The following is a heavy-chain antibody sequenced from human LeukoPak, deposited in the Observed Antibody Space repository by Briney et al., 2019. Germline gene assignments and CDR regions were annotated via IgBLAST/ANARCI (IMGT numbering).Heavy chain of an antibody. Sequence: SEPLSLTCSVSGDSISSRTYYWGWVPQPPGTGQEGIGSINYSGTTYYDPSIKTRVTVSVDTSKNQFSLTLSSVTAADTAVYSCARMNIAVVPSTMFDYWGPGILVTVSS. CDR3: ARMNIAVVPSTMFDY. J-gene: IGHJ4*02. CDR2: INYSGTT. CDR1: GDSISSRTYY. V-gene: IGHV4-39*07. D-gene: IGHD2-2*01.